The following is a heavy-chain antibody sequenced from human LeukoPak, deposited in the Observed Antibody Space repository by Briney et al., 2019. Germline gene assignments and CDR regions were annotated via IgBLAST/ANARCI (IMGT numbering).Heavy chain of an antibody. CDR1: GFTFTNYA. CDR3: AYGVEIDV. Sequence: GGSLRLSCATSGFTFTNYAMNWVRQAPGKGLEWVSEVTGPGDTTYYADSVKGRFFMSREDSKTTVYLQMNSLRAEDTAIYYCAYGVEIDVWGQGPTVTVSS. J-gene: IGHJ6*02. V-gene: IGHV3-23*01. D-gene: IGHD3-10*01. CDR2: VTGPGDTT.